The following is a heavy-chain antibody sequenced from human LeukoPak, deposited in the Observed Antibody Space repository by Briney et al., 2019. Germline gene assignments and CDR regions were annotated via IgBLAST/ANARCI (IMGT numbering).Heavy chain of an antibody. D-gene: IGHD2-2*02. J-gene: IGHJ3*02. V-gene: IGHV3-30*18. CDR1: GFTFSSYG. Sequence: GSPRLSCAASGFTFSSYGMHWVRQAPGKGLEWVAVISYDGSNKYYADSVKGRFTISRDNSKNTLYLQMNSLRAEDTAVYYCAKDGWYCSSTSCYTANAFDIWGQGTMVTVSS. CDR2: ISYDGSNK. CDR3: AKDGWYCSSTSCYTANAFDI.